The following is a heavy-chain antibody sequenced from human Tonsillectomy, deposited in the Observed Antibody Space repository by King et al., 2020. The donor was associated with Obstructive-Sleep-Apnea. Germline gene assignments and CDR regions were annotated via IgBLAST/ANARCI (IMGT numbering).Heavy chain of an antibody. CDR2: ISSSSSYI. J-gene: IGHJ5*02. V-gene: IGHV3-21*01. CDR3: AGDQGVGATENWFDP. CDR1: GFTFSSYS. D-gene: IGHD1-26*01. Sequence: VQLVESGGGLVKPGGSLRLSCAASGFTFSSYSMNWVRQAPGKGLEWVSSISSSSSYIYYADSVKGRFTISRDNAKNSLYLQMNSLRAEDTAVYYCAGDQGVGATENWFDPWGQGTLVTVSS.